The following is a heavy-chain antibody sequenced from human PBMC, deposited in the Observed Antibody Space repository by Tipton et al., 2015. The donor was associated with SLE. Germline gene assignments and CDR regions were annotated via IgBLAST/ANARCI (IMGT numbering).Heavy chain of an antibody. CDR1: GGSFSGYQ. CDR2: IHQSGST. CDR3: ARGELVGGAFDI. D-gene: IGHD1-26*01. J-gene: IGHJ3*02. V-gene: IGHV4-34*01. Sequence: LRLSCAVYGGSFSGYQWNWIRQPPGKGLEWIGEIHQSGSTNYNPSLKSRVTISVDTSKKKFSLKLTSVTAADTAVYYCARGELVGGAFDIWGQGTMVTVSS.